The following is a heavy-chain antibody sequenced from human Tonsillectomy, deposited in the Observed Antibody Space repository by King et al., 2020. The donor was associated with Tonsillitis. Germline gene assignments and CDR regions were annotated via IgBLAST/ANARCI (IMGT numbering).Heavy chain of an antibody. J-gene: IGHJ4*02. CDR1: GFTFSSYG. CDR2: ISYDGNNK. D-gene: IGHD6-19*01. CDR3: AKGHSSGWFYFDS. V-gene: IGHV3-30*18. Sequence: VQLVESGGGVVQPGRSLRLSCAASGFTFSSYGMHWVRQAPGKGLEWVAVISYDGNNKYNAGSVKGRFTISRDNSKNTLYLLMNSLRGEDTAVYYCAKGHSSGWFYFDSWGQGTLVTVSS.